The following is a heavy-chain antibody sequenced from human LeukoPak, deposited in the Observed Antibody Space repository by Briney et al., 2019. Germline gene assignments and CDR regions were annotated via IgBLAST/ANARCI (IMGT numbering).Heavy chain of an antibody. CDR3: ARRYCSSTSCYTNWFDP. Sequence: SETLSLTCTVSGGPISSYYWSWIRQPPGKGLEWIGYIYTSGSTNYNPSLKSRVTISVDTSKNQFSLKLSSVTAADTAVYYCARRYCSSTSCYTNWFDPWGQGTLVTVSS. CDR2: IYTSGST. V-gene: IGHV4-4*09. D-gene: IGHD2-2*02. CDR1: GGPISSYY. J-gene: IGHJ5*02.